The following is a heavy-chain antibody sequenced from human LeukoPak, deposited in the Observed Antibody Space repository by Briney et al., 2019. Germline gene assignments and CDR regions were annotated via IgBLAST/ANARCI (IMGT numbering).Heavy chain of an antibody. V-gene: IGHV3-21*01. Sequence: GGSLRFSCAASGFTFSSYSMNGVRQAPGKGLEWVSSISSGSSYIYYADSVKGRFTISRDNAKNSLYLQMNSLRAEDTAAYYCARSGYSYGVHYWGQGTLVTVSS. D-gene: IGHD5-18*01. CDR2: ISSGSSYI. J-gene: IGHJ4*02. CDR3: ARSGYSYGVHY. CDR1: GFTFSSYS.